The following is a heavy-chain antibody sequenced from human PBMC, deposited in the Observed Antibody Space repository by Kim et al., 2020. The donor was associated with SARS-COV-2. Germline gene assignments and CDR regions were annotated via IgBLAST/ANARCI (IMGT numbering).Heavy chain of an antibody. CDR3: ARAGRITMIVVVEGGAFDI. Sequence: KGRFTITRENAKNSLYLQMNGLRAEDTAVYYCARAGRITMIVVVEGGAFDIWGQGTMVTVSS. J-gene: IGHJ3*02. D-gene: IGHD3-22*01. V-gene: IGHV3-11*04.